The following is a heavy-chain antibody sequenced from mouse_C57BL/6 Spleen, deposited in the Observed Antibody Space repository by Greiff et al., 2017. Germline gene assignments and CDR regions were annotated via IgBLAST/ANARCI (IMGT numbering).Heavy chain of an antibody. CDR3: AREYYGSSYNYAMDY. CDR1: GYTFTDHT. CDR2: IYPRDGST. J-gene: IGHJ4*01. D-gene: IGHD1-1*01. V-gene: IGHV1-78*01. Sequence: QVQLQQSDAELVKPGASVKISCKVSGYTFTDHTIHWMKQRPEQGLEWIGYIYPRDGSTKYNEKFKGKATLTADKSSSTAYMQLNSLTSEDSAVYFCAREYYGSSYNYAMDYWGQGTSVTVSS.